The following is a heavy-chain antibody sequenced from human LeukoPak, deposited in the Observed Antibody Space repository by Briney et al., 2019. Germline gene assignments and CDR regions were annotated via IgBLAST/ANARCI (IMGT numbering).Heavy chain of an antibody. CDR1: GASFSSYY. CDR2: IFHNGNT. D-gene: IGHD2-2*01. Sequence: SETLSLTCTVSGASFSSYYWSWLRQPPGKGLEWIAYIFHNGNTKYNPSLKSRVTISVDTSKTQFSLKVTSVTAADTAVYYCARAPRDRGYCGATSCFEYMDVWGRGTTVTISS. CDR3: ARAPRDRGYCGATSCFEYMDV. V-gene: IGHV4-59*01. J-gene: IGHJ6*03.